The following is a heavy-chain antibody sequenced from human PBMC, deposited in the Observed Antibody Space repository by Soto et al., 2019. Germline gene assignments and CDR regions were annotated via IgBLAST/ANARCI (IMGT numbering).Heavy chain of an antibody. CDR1: GFTFSSYS. CDR3: ARQPADYYDSSGYYYGNYFDY. Sequence: GGSLRLSCAACGFTFSSYSMNWVRQAPGKGLEGVSSISSSSSYISYADSVKGRFTISRDNAKNSLYLQMNSLRAEDTAVYYCARQPADYYDSSGYYYGNYFDYWGQGTLVTVSS. D-gene: IGHD3-22*01. V-gene: IGHV3-21*01. CDR2: ISSSSSYI. J-gene: IGHJ4*02.